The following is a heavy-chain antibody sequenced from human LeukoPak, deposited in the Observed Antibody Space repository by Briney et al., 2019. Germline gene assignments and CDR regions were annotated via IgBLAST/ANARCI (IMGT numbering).Heavy chain of an antibody. Sequence: GGSLRLSCAASGFTFSSFGMSWVRQAPGKGLEWVSAISGSGSSTYYADSAKGRFTISRDNSKNTLYLQMNSLRAEDTAVYYCAKDRLWFGEPYYFDYWGQGTLVTVSS. CDR3: AKDRLWFGEPYYFDY. V-gene: IGHV3-23*01. D-gene: IGHD3-10*01. CDR2: ISGSGSST. CDR1: GFTFSSFG. J-gene: IGHJ4*02.